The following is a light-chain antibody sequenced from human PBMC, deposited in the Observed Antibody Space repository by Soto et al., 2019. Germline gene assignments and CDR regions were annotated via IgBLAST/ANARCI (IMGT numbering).Light chain of an antibody. J-gene: IGKJ4*01. V-gene: IGKV1-39*01. CDR3: QQRYSTPLA. CDR2: AAS. Sequence: DIQMTQSPSSLSASVGDRVTITCRASQSISTYLNWYQQKLGKAPKLLIDAASSLQSGVPSRFSGSGSGTDFTITISSLPPEDFATYYCQQRYSTPLAFGGGTNVEI. CDR1: QSISTY.